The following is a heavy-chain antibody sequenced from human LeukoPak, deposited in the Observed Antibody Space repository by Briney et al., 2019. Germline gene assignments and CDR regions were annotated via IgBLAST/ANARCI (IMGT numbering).Heavy chain of an antibody. Sequence: TGGSLRLSCAASGFTFSSYGMTWVRQAPGKGLEWVSGIIGGGDNTYYADSVKGRFTISRDNSKNTLYLQMGSLRAEDMAVYYCARVAVAGHFDYWGQGTLVTVSS. CDR2: IIGGGDNT. V-gene: IGHV3-23*01. D-gene: IGHD6-19*01. CDR3: ARVAVAGHFDY. J-gene: IGHJ4*02. CDR1: GFTFSSYG.